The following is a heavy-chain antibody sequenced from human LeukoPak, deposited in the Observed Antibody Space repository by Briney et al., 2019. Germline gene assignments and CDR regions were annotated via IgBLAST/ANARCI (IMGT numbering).Heavy chain of an antibody. D-gene: IGHD6-13*01. V-gene: IGHV3-30*02. J-gene: IGHJ4*02. CDR1: GFTFSSYG. CDR3: TTDEGDSSSYYNFDY. Sequence: GGSLRLSCAASGFTFSSYGMHWVRQALGKGLEWVAFIRYDGSNKYYADSVKGRFTISRDNSKNTLYLQMNSLKTEDTAVYYCTTDEGDSSSYYNFDYWGQGTLVTVSS. CDR2: IRYDGSNK.